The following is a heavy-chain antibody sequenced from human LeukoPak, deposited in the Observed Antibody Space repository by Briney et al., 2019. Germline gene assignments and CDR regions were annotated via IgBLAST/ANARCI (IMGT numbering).Heavy chain of an antibody. J-gene: IGHJ2*01. D-gene: IGHD4-17*01. CDR1: GGSISSYY. CDR3: ARDYGDRYWYFDL. Sequence: SETLSLTCTVSGGSISSYYWSWIRQPPGKGLEWIGYIYYSGSTNYNPSLKSRVTISVDTSKNQFSLKLSSVTAADTAVYYCARDYGDRYWYFDLWGRGTLVTVSS. CDR2: IYYSGST. V-gene: IGHV4-59*01.